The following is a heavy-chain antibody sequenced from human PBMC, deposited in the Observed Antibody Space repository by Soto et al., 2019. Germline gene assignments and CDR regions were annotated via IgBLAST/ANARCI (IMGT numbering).Heavy chain of an antibody. J-gene: IGHJ6*03. CDR3: ARGGGSSWSYYYYYMDV. Sequence: QAQLQESGPGLVKPSETLSLTCTVSGGSISSYYWSWIRQPPGKGLEWIGYIYYSGSTNYNPSLKSRVTISVDTSKNQFSLKLSSVTAADTAVYYCARGGGSSWSYYYYYMDVWGKGTTVTVSS. CDR1: GGSISSYY. CDR2: IYYSGST. V-gene: IGHV4-59*01. D-gene: IGHD2-15*01.